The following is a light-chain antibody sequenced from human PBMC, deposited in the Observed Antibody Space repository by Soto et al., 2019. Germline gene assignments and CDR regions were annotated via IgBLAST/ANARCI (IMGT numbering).Light chain of an antibody. V-gene: IGLV2-14*01. CDR1: SSDVGRYNY. CDR2: AAN. J-gene: IGLJ2*01. CDR3: SSYKGVITTLVV. Sequence: QSALTQPASVSGSPGQSITISCTGTSSDVGRYNYVSWYQHHPGKAPKLMIYAANNRPSGVSDRFSGFKSGNTASLTISGLQAEDEVDYYCSSYKGVITTLVVFGGGTKRTVL.